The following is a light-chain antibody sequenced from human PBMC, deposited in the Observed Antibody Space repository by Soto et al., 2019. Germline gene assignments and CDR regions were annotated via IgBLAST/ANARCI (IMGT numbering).Light chain of an antibody. Sequence: DIQMTQSPSSLSASVGDRVTITCRASQSISSYLNWYLQKPGKAPKLLIYAASSLQSGVPSRFSGSGSGTDFTLTISSLQPEDFATYSCQQSYSTPRTFGQGTKVEI. CDR2: AAS. CDR1: QSISSY. CDR3: QQSYSTPRT. J-gene: IGKJ1*01. V-gene: IGKV1-39*01.